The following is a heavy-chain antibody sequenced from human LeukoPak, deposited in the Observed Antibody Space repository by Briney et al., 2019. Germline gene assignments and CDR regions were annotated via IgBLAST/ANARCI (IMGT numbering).Heavy chain of an antibody. D-gene: IGHD1-26*01. CDR3: ARDPLGGGGYFDY. CDR1: GFTFSSHG. Sequence: GSLGLSCAASGFTFSSHGMNWVRQAPGKVLTWLSSISSSSSYIYYADSVKGRFTISRDNAKNSLYLQMNSLRAEDTAVYYCARDPLGGGGYFDYWGQGTLVTVSS. CDR2: ISSSSSYI. J-gene: IGHJ4*02. V-gene: IGHV3-21*01.